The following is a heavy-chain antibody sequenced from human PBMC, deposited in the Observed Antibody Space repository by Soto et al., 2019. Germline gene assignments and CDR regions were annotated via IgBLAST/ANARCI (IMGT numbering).Heavy chain of an antibody. J-gene: IGHJ4*02. Sequence: GASVKVSCKASGGTFSSYAISWVRQAPGQGLEWMGGIIPIFGTANYAQKFQGRVTITADESTSTAYMELSSLRSEDTAVYYCARDDFWSGYPHGQLDYWGQGTLVTVSS. D-gene: IGHD3-3*01. CDR2: IIPIFGTA. CDR1: GGTFSSYA. CDR3: ARDDFWSGYPHGQLDY. V-gene: IGHV1-69*13.